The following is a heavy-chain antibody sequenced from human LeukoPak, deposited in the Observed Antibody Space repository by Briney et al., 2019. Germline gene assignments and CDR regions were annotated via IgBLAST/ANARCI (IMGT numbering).Heavy chain of an antibody. CDR2: ISYDGSNK. V-gene: IGHV3-30-3*01. D-gene: IGHD3-16*01. Sequence: GRSLRLSCAASGFTFSSYAMHWVRQAPGKGLEWVAVISYDGSNKYYADSVKGRFTISRDNAKNTLYLQMNSLRAEDTAVYYCARGGSYPSDYWGQGTLVTVSS. J-gene: IGHJ4*02. CDR1: GFTFSSYA. CDR3: ARGGSYPSDY.